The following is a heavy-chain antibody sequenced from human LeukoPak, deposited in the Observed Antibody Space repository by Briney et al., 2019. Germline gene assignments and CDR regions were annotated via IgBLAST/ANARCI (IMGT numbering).Heavy chain of an antibody. V-gene: IGHV3-53*04. CDR1: GISVSNDY. Sequence: GGSLRLSCAASGISVSNDYMSWVRQAPGKGLEWVSAIYADGYTRDAASVKGRFSISRHNSKNTVYLQMDTLRPEDTAVYYCARDRRGEKDFDVWGPGTMVTGSS. CDR2: IYADGYT. CDR3: ARDRRGEKDFDV. J-gene: IGHJ3*01.